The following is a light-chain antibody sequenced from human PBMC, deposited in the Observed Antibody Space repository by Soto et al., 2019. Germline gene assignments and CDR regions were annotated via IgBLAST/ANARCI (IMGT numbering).Light chain of an antibody. Sequence: EIVLTQSPGTLSLSPGERATLSYRASQSVSATYFAWYQQKPGQAPRLLIYGASSRATGIPDRFSGSGSGTDFTLTISRLEPEDCAVYYCQQYGRIPWTFGQGTKVEIK. J-gene: IGKJ1*01. CDR1: QSVSATY. CDR3: QQYGRIPWT. V-gene: IGKV3-20*01. CDR2: GAS.